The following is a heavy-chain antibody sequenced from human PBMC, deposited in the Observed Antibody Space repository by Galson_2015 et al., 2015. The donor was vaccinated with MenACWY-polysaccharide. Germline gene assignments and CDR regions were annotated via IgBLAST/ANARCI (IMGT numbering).Heavy chain of an antibody. D-gene: IGHD5-12*01. Sequence: CAISEARVSRHNGAWNWIWQSPPRGFEWMGRVYYKSKCYNDYAASVKSRININSDTSKNQFSLQLNSVTPEDTAVYYCTGRGYSGYDWGYWGQGILVTVSS. CDR1: EARVSRHNGA. V-gene: IGHV6-1*01. CDR3: TGRGYSGYDWGY. J-gene: IGHJ4*02. CDR2: VYYKSKCYN.